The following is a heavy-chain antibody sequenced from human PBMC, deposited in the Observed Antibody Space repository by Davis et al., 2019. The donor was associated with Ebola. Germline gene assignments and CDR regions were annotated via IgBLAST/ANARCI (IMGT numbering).Heavy chain of an antibody. CDR2: IYYSGKT. CDR1: GVSVGSTSYY. J-gene: IGHJ6*02. D-gene: IGHD6-19*01. CDR3: ARVKQWLAYGMDV. Sequence: MPSETLSLTCNVSGVSVGSTSYYWGWIRQSPGKGLEWIGNIYYSGKTYYNPSLKSRVTISVDTSKNQFSLKLSSVTAADTAVYYCARVKQWLAYGMDVWGQGTTVTVSS. V-gene: IGHV4-39*07.